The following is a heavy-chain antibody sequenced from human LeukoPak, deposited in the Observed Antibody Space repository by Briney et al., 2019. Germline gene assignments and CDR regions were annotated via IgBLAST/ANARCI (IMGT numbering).Heavy chain of an antibody. CDR3: ARDLEDSSPFGAFDM. D-gene: IGHD3-22*01. CDR2: IWFDGIRK. V-gene: IGHV3-33*01. J-gene: IGHJ3*02. CDR1: GFTFSNYG. Sequence: SGGSLRLSCAASGFTFSNYGMHWVRQVPGKGLEWVAAIWFDGIRKYYADSVKGRLTISRDNSKNTQYLQMNSLRAEDTAVYYCARDLEDSSPFGAFDMWGQGTMVTVSS.